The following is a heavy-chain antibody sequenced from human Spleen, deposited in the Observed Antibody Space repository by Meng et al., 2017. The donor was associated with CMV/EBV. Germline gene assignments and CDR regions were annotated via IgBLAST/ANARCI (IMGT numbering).Heavy chain of an antibody. Sequence: GSGGSISGSSYCWGWIRQPPGKGLEWIGSIYYSGSTYYNPSLKSRVTISVDTSKNQFSLKLSSVTAADTAVYYCARRFSSTSSLFDYWGQGTLVTVSS. D-gene: IGHD2-2*01. V-gene: IGHV4-39*01. CDR2: IYYSGST. CDR3: ARRFSSTSSLFDY. J-gene: IGHJ4*02. CDR1: GGSISGSSYC.